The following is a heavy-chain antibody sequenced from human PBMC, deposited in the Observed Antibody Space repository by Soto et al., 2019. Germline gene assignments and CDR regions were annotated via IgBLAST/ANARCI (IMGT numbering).Heavy chain of an antibody. Sequence: GASVKVSCKASGGTFSSYAISWVRQAPGQGLEWMGGIIPIFGTANYAQKSQGRVTITADKSTSTAYMELSSLRSEDTAVYYCARGYCSGGSCYEYNWFDPWGQGTLVTVSS. CDR3: ARGYCSGGSCYEYNWFDP. D-gene: IGHD2-15*01. J-gene: IGHJ5*02. V-gene: IGHV1-69*06. CDR2: IIPIFGTA. CDR1: GGTFSSYA.